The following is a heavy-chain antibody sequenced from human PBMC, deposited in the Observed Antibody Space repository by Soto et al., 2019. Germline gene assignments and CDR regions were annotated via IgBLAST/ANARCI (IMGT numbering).Heavy chain of an antibody. CDR2: IYHSGST. J-gene: IGHJ6*02. Sequence: QLQLQESGSGLVKPSQTLSLTCAVSGGSISSGGYSWSWIRQPPGKGLEWIGYIYHSGSTYYNPSLKSRVTISVDRSKNQFSLKLSSVTAAATAVYYCARGSLLWFGEMPMDVWGQGTTVTVSS. CDR3: ARGSLLWFGEMPMDV. D-gene: IGHD3-10*01. CDR1: GGSISSGGYS. V-gene: IGHV4-30-2*01.